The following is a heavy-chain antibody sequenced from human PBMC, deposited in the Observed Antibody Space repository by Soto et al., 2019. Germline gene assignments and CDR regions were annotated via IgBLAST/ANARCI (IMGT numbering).Heavy chain of an antibody. J-gene: IGHJ4*02. Sequence: EVQPVESGGGLVKPGGSLRLSCAASGFTFDNAWMSWVRQAPGKGLEWVGRIKSKTDGGTADYAAPVKGRFTISRDDSKNTLFLQMNSLKTQDTAVYYCTTDRGHMYDFDYWGQGTLVPVSS. CDR3: TTDRGHMYDFDY. V-gene: IGHV3-15*01. D-gene: IGHD2-8*01. CDR2: IKSKTDGGTA. CDR1: GFTFDNAW.